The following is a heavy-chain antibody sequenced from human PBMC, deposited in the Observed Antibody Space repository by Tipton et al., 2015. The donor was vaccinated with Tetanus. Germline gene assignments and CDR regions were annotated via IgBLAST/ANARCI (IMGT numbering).Heavy chain of an antibody. V-gene: IGHV3-30*03. CDR1: GFTLSNYG. J-gene: IGHJ6*02. Sequence: SLRLSCAASGFTLSNYGMHWVRQAPGKGLEWVAVISYDGNYKYYADSVKGRFTMSRDNSKNTLYLQMNSLRVDDTAVYYCARDGITRTSYYYYGMDDWGQGTTVTVSS. D-gene: IGHD3-10*01. CDR2: ISYDGNYK. CDR3: ARDGITRTSYYYYGMDD.